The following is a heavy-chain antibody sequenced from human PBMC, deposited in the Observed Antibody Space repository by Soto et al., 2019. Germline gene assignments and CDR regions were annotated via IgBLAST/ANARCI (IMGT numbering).Heavy chain of an antibody. CDR1: GFTFSSYG. D-gene: IGHD3-9*01. CDR2: IWYDGSNK. CDR3: ARDGGGLVIKALLGWFDP. V-gene: IGHV3-33*01. J-gene: IGHJ5*02. Sequence: QVQLVESGGGVVQPGRSLRLSCAASGFTFSSYGMHWVRQAPGKGLEWVAVIWYDGSNKYYADSVKGRFTISRDNSKNTLYLQMNSLRAEDTAVYYCARDGGGLVIKALLGWFDPWGQGTLVTVSS.